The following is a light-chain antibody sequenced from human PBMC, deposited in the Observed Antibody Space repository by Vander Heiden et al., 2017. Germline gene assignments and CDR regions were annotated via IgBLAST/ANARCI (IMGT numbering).Light chain of an antibody. CDR1: QRVSSH. CDR3: QQYSNWWT. Sequence: VMTQSPATLSVFLGEGVTLSCRASQRVSSHLAWYQQKPGQAPRLLIYEASTRAAGVPARFSGSASGTEFTLTISSLQSEDFAMYYCQQYSNWWTFGQGTKVEIK. V-gene: IGKV3-15*01. J-gene: IGKJ1*01. CDR2: EAS.